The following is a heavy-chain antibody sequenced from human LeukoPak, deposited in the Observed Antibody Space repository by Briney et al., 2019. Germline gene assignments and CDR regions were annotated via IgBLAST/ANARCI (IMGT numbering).Heavy chain of an antibody. J-gene: IGHJ2*01. Sequence: PSETLSLTCTVSGGSISNYYWSWIRQPAGKGLEWVGRVYSSGSTNYNPSLKSRVTMSVDTSKYQFSLKLSSVPAADTAVYYCARHYCGGDCYSRWYFVLWGRGTLVTVSS. CDR3: ARHYCGGDCYSRWYFVL. CDR2: VYSSGST. V-gene: IGHV4-4*07. D-gene: IGHD2-21*02. CDR1: GGSISNYY.